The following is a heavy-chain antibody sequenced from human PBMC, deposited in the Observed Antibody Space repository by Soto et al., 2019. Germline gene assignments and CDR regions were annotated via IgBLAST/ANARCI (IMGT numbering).Heavy chain of an antibody. CDR3: AREADRDEDYWFDP. D-gene: IGHD2-21*02. J-gene: IGHJ5*02. CDR2: ISSSGSTI. Sequence: GGSLRLSCAASGFTFSDYYMSWIRQAPGKGLEWVSYISSSGSTIYYADSVKGRFTISRDNAKNSLYLQMNSLRAEDTAVYYCAREADRDEDYWFDPWGQRTPVTVSS. CDR1: GFTFSDYY. V-gene: IGHV3-11*01.